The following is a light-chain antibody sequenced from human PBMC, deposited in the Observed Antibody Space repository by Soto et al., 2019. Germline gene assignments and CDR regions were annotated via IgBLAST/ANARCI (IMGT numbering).Light chain of an antibody. CDR1: SSDVGGYNY. Sequence: QSALTQPASVSGSPGQSISIYCTGTSSDVGGYNYVSWYQQHPGKAPKLMIYEVSNRPSGVSNRFSGSKSGNTASLTISGLQSEDEADYYCAAWDDSLNGVLFGGGTKVTVL. J-gene: IGLJ2*01. V-gene: IGLV2-14*01. CDR3: AAWDDSLNGVL. CDR2: EVS.